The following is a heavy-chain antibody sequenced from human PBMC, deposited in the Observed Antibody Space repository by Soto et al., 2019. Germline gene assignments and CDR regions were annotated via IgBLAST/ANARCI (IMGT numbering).Heavy chain of an antibody. J-gene: IGHJ4*02. Sequence: EVQLLESGGGLVQPGGSLRLSCAASGFTLKTYVINWVRQAPGKGLEWVSLISVSGGWRIYEDSVKGRFTISGDSSKDTVYLQLNSVTVGDTVVYYCAKCTSERSSHGLHMDYWGQGALVTVSS. CDR2: ISVSGGWR. CDR3: AKCTSERSSHGLHMDY. D-gene: IGHD6-13*01. V-gene: IGHV3-23*01. CDR1: GFTLKTYV.